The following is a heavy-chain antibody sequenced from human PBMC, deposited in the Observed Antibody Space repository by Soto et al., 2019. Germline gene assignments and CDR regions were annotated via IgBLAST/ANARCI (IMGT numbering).Heavy chain of an antibody. D-gene: IGHD1-26*01. CDR1: GFTFNNYG. V-gene: IGHV3-30*18. Sequence: GGSLRLSCAASGFTFNNYGMHWVRQAPGKGLEWVTLISYDGTNKYYADSVRGRFTISRDNSKNTLYLQMSSLRAEDTAVYYCAKDRLWAFDFWGQGALVTVSS. J-gene: IGHJ4*02. CDR3: AKDRLWAFDF. CDR2: ISYDGTNK.